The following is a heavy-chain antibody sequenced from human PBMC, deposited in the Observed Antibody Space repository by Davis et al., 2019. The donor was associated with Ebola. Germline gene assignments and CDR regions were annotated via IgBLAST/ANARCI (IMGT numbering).Heavy chain of an antibody. CDR3: ARRRTWYDYYYGMDV. CDR2: IWYDGSNK. J-gene: IGHJ6*02. Sequence: GGSLRLSCAASGFTFSSYGMHWVRQAPGKGLEWVAVIWYDGSNKYYADSVKGRFTISRDNSKNTLYLQMNSLRAEDTAVYYCARRRTWYDYYYGMDVWGQGTTVTVSS. V-gene: IGHV3-33*01. CDR1: GFTFSSYG.